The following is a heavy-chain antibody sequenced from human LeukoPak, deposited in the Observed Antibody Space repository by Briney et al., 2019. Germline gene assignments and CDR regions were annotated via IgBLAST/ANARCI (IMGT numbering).Heavy chain of an antibody. D-gene: IGHD2-2*01. CDR1: GFTFSSYA. CDR2: ISGSGGST. CDR3: AKEILYCSSTSCYAVFDY. Sequence: GGSLRLSCAASGFTFSSYAMSWVRQAPGKGLEWVSAISGSGGSTYYADSVKGRFTISRDNSKNTLYLQMNSLRAEDTAVYYCAKEILYCSSTSCYAVFDYWGQGTLVTVPS. J-gene: IGHJ4*02. V-gene: IGHV3-23*01.